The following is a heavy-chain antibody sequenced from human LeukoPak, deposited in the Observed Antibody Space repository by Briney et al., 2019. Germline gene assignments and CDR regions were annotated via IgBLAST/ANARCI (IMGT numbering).Heavy chain of an antibody. CDR2: IYNSGST. D-gene: IGHD3-3*01. CDR3: ARVRFCSGYSPYYFDY. V-gene: IGHV4-59*01. CDR1: GDSISSYY. Sequence: SETLSLTCTVSGDSISSYYWSWIRQPPGKGLEWIGYIYNSGSTNYNPSLKSRVTISVDTSKNHFSLKVTSVTAADTAVYYCARVRFCSGYSPYYFDYWGQGTLVTVSS. J-gene: IGHJ4*02.